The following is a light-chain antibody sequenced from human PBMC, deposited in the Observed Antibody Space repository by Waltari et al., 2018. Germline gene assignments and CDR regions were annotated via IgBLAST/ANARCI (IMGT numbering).Light chain of an antibody. CDR3: CSHPVSNTCV. CDR1: SSYNL. J-gene: IGLJ3*02. CDR2: EDT. Sequence: QSALTQPASVSGSPGQPITISCTGTSSYNLVSWYQLYQGEAPKVVIFEDTKQPSGVSNRFSASNSGNTASLTISRLHAEDDADYYCCSHPVSNTCVFGGGTKVTVL. V-gene: IGLV2-23*01.